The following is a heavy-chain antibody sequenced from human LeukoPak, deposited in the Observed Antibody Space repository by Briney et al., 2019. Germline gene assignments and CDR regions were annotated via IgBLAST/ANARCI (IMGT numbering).Heavy chain of an antibody. V-gene: IGHV3-48*01. D-gene: IGHD3-22*01. CDR3: ARGSTYYDSSGQVPFDY. CDR1: GFTFSSYS. Sequence: GGSLRLSCAASGFTFSSYSMNWVRQAPGKGLEWGSYISGSSSTIYYADSVKGRFTISRDNGKNTLYLQMNSLRAEDTAVYYCARGSTYYDSSGQVPFDYWGRGTLVTVSS. CDR2: ISGSSSTI. J-gene: IGHJ4*02.